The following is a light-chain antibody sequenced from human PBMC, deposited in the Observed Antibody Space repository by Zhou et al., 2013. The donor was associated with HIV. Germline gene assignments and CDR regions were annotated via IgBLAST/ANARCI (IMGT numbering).Light chain of an antibody. Sequence: EIQLTQSPSFLSTSVGDRVTITCRASQSISTWLAWYQQKPGKAPKLLIYQASNLESGVPSRFSGSGSGTDFTLTISSLQPEDFATYYCQQFNSYPRTFGQGTKLEIK. CDR1: QSISTW. V-gene: IGKV1-5*03. J-gene: IGKJ2*01. CDR2: QAS. CDR3: QQFNSYPRT.